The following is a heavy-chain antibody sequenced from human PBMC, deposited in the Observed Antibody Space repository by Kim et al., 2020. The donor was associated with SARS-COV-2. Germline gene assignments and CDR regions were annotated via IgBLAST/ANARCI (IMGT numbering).Heavy chain of an antibody. CDR2: IKSKTDGGTT. CDR3: TTPAPDIVVPPGHGMDV. J-gene: IGHJ6*02. D-gene: IGHD5-12*01. CDR1: GFTFSNAW. Sequence: GGSLRLSCAASGFTFSNAWMSWVRQAPGKGLEWVGRIKSKTDGGTTDYAAPVKGRFTISRDDSKNTLYLQMNSLKTEDTAVYYCTTPAPDIVVPPGHGMDVWGQGTTVTVSS. V-gene: IGHV3-15*01.